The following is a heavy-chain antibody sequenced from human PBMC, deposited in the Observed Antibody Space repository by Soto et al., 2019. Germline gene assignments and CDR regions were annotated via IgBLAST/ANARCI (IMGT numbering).Heavy chain of an antibody. V-gene: IGHV4-59*08. CDR1: GGSISGHY. J-gene: IGHJ4*02. D-gene: IGHD6-19*01. CDR3: SRIAVSGPITGFDY. Sequence: NPSETLSLTCSVTGGSISGHYWSWIRQPPGKGLEWVGYIYYSGSANYNPSLKSRVTISVDTPKNQLSLKLSSVTAADTAVYYCSRIAVSGPITGFDYWGQGALVTVSS. CDR2: IYYSGSA.